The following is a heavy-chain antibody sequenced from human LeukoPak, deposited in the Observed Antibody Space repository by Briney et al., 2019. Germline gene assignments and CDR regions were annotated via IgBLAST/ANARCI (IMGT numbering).Heavy chain of an antibody. J-gene: IGHJ6*03. CDR3: ARGKSVYYYYYMDV. V-gene: IGHV4-39*07. CDR1: GGSISSSSYY. CDR2: IYYSGST. Sequence: PSETLSLTCTVSGGSISSSSYYWGWIRQPPGKGLEWIGSIYYSGSTYYNPSLRSRVTISVDTSKNQFSLKLSSVTAADTAVYYCARGKSVYYYYYMDVWGKGTTVTVSS.